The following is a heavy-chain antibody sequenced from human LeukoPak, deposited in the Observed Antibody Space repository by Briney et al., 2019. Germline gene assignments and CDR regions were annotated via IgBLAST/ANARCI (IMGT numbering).Heavy chain of an antibody. CDR3: ARGQGFGWYYFDY. CDR1: VGSASSGSNC. Sequence: SETLSLTCTVSVGSASSGSNCCGWIRQPPGKGLEWIGYIYYSGSTNYNPSLKSRVTISVDTSKNQFSLRLISVAAAETAVYYCARGQGFGWYYFDYWGQATVVTVSS. CDR2: IYYSGST. D-gene: IGHD3-3*01. J-gene: IGHJ4*02. V-gene: IGHV4-61*01.